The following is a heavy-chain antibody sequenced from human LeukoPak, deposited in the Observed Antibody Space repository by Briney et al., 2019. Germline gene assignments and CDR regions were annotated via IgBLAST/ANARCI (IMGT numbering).Heavy chain of an antibody. D-gene: IGHD6-13*01. J-gene: IGHJ4*02. V-gene: IGHV3-74*01. CDR3: ARDHSSSWSNS. Sequence: PGGSLRLSCAASGFTFSDYYMSWIRQAPGRGLVWVSRINTDGSSTSYADSVKGRFTISRDNAKNSLYLQMNSLRAEDTAVYYCARDHSSSWSNSWGQGTLVTVSS. CDR1: GFTFSDYY. CDR2: INTDGSST.